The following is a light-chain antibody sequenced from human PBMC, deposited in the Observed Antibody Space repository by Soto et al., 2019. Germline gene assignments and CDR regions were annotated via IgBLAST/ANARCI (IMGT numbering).Light chain of an antibody. Sequence: QSVLTQPPSASGTSGQRVTISASGSSSNIGSNYVYWYQQLPGTAPKLLIYRNNQRPSGVPDRFSGSKSGTSASLAISGLRSEDEADYYCAAWDDNVSGWVFGGGTKVTVL. CDR3: AAWDDNVSGWV. CDR1: SSNIGSNY. J-gene: IGLJ3*02. CDR2: RNN. V-gene: IGLV1-47*01.